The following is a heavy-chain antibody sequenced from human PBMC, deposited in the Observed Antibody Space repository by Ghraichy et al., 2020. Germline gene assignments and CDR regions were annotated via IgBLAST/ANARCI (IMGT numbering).Heavy chain of an antibody. V-gene: IGHV1-18*01. D-gene: IGHD4-17*01. CDR2: ISAYNGDT. CDR1: GYTFTSYG. CDR3: ARLAYGDLGYYYYMDV. J-gene: IGHJ6*03. Sequence: ASVKVSCKASGYTFTSYGISWVRQAPGQGLEWMGWISAYNGDTNYAQKLQGRVTMTTDTSTSTAYRELRSLRSYDTAVYYCARLAYGDLGYYYYMDVWGKGTTVTVSS.